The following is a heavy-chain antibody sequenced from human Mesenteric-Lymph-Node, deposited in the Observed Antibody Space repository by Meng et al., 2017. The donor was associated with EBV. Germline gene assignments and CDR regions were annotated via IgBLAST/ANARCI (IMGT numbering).Heavy chain of an antibody. D-gene: IGHD5-12*01. CDR3: ASALPGLPHDS. CDR1: GGSFSGYY. CDR2: INHSGST. Sequence: QLQPGDEGLVKASETLSPPFAVYGGSFSGYYWTWIRQPPGKGLEWIGEINHSGSTNYNPSLKSRVIISVDTSKNQFSLKLSSVTAADTAVYYCASALPGLPHDSWGQGTLVTVSS. J-gene: IGHJ4*02. V-gene: IGHV4-34*02.